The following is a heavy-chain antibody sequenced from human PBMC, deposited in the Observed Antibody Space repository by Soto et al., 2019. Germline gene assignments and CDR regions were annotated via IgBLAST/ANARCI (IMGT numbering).Heavy chain of an antibody. CDR2: IIPILGIA. CDR1: GSTFSSYT. D-gene: IGHD2-15*01. Sequence: QVQLVQSGAEVKKPGSSVKVSCKASGSTFSSYTISWVRQAPGQGLEWMGRIIPILGIANYAQKFQGRVTITADKSTSTAYMELSSLRSEDTAVYYCARGGSTDDAFDIWGHGTMVTVSS. V-gene: IGHV1-69*02. J-gene: IGHJ3*02. CDR3: ARGGSTDDAFDI.